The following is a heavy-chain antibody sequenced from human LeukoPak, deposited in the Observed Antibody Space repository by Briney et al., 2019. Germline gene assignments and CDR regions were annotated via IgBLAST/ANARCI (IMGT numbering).Heavy chain of an antibody. CDR2: INWNGDST. Sequence: GGSLRLSCAASGFTFADYGMTWVRQAPGKGLEWVSGINWNGDSTGYADSVKGRFTISRDNAKNSLYLQMNSLRDEDTALYYCARGGYYDSSRYYYEVGIDYWGQGTLVTVSS. V-gene: IGHV3-20*04. J-gene: IGHJ4*02. CDR1: GFTFADYG. CDR3: ARGGYYDSSRYYYEVGIDY. D-gene: IGHD3-22*01.